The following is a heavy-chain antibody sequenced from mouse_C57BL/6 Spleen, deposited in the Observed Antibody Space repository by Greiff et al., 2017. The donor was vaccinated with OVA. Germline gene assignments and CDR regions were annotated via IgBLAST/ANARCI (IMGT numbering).Heavy chain of an antibody. V-gene: IGHV10-1*01. CDR1: GFSFNTYA. J-gene: IGHJ4*01. CDR3: VRHYADY. Sequence: GGGLVQPKGSLKLSCAASGFSFNTYAMNWVRQAPGKGLEWVARIRSKSNNYATYYAESVKDRFTISRDDSESMLYLQMNNLKTEYTAMYYCVRHYADYWGQGTSVTVSS. CDR2: IRSKSNNYAT. D-gene: IGHD6-5*01.